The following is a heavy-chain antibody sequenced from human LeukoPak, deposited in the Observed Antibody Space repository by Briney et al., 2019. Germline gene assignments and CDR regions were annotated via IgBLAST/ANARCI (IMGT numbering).Heavy chain of an antibody. D-gene: IGHD6-19*01. CDR1: GGSISGYY. V-gene: IGHV4-59*08. Sequence: PSETLSLTCTVSGGSISGYYWSWIRQPPGKGLEWIGYIYYSGSTNYNPSLKSRVTISVDTSKNQFSLKLSSVTAADTAVYYCARQALGVIAVAGRRVGWFDPWGQGTLVTVSS. CDR2: IYYSGST. CDR3: ARQALGVIAVAGRRVGWFDP. J-gene: IGHJ5*02.